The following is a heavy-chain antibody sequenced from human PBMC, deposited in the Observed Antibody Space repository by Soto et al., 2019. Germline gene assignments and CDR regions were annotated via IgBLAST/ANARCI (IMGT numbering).Heavy chain of an antibody. Sequence: GGSLRLSCAASGFTVSSNYMSWVRQAPGKGLEWVSVIYSGGSTYYADSVKGRFTISRDNAKNSLYLQMNSLRAEDTAVYYCASSTIFGVAAKGAFDIWGQGTMVTVSS. V-gene: IGHV3-53*01. CDR1: GFTVSSNY. J-gene: IGHJ3*02. CDR2: IYSGGST. D-gene: IGHD3-3*01. CDR3: ASSTIFGVAAKGAFDI.